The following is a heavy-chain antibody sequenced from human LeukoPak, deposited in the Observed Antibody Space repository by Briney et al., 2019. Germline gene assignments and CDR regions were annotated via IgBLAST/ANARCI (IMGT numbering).Heavy chain of an antibody. CDR2: IYHSGNT. CDR1: GYSISSGYY. D-gene: IGHD2-2*01. Sequence: PSETLSLTCTVSGYSISSGYYWGWIRQPPGKGLEWIGSIYHSGNTYYNTSLKSRVTISLDTSKNQFSLKLSSVTAADTAVYYCARDAFYCSSTACPKVDYWGQGALVAVSS. V-gene: IGHV4-38-2*02. J-gene: IGHJ4*02. CDR3: ARDAFYCSSTACPKVDY.